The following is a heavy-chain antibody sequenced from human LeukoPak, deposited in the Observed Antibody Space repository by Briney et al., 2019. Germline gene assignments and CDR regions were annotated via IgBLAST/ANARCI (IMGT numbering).Heavy chain of an antibody. V-gene: IGHV4-34*01. D-gene: IGHD4-23*01. J-gene: IGHJ4*02. Sequence: SETLSLTCAVYGGSFSGYYWSWIRQPPGKGLEWIGEINHSGSTNYNPSLKTRVTISVDTSKNQCSLKLSSVTAADTAVYYCASGYGGPKLDYGGQGTLVTVSS. CDR1: GGSFSGYY. CDR2: INHSGST. CDR3: ASGYGGPKLDY.